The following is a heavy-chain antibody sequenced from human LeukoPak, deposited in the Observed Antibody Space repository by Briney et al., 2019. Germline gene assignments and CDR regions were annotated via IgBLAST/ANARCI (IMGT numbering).Heavy chain of an antibody. CDR3: ARDSGYGDKGYDY. CDR2: IYYSGST. D-gene: IGHD4-17*01. J-gene: IGHJ4*02. CDR1: GGSISSYY. V-gene: IGHV4-59*12. Sequence: SETLSLTCTVSGGSISSYYWSWIRQPPGKGLEWIGYIYYSGSTNYNPSLKSRVTISVDTSKNQFSLKLSSVTAADTAVYYCARDSGYGDKGYDYWGQGTLVTVSS.